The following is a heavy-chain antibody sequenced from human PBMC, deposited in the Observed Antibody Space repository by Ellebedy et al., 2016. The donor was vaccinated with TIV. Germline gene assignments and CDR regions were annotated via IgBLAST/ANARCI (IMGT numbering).Heavy chain of an antibody. J-gene: IGHJ6*02. Sequence: SQTLSLTCAISGDSVPNNGVTWNWIRQSPSRGLEWLGRAYYRSTWIYNYAVSVKSRITINPDTSKNQFSLQLNSVTPEDTAVYYCARRSSRNVMDVWGQGTTVTVSS. D-gene: IGHD6-13*01. CDR2: AYYRSTWIY. CDR1: GDSVPNNGVT. CDR3: ARRSSRNVMDV. V-gene: IGHV6-1*01.